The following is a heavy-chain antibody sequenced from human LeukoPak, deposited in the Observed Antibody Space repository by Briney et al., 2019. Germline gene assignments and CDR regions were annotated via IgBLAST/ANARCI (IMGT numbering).Heavy chain of an antibody. D-gene: IGHD5-12*01. CDR1: GGTFSSYA. V-gene: IGHV1-69*06. CDR2: IIPIFGTA. CDR3: ASRSPYSGYDLYDF. J-gene: IGHJ4*02. Sequence: ASVKVSCKASGGTFSSYAISWVRQAPGQGLEWMGGIIPIFGTANYAQKFQGRVTITADKSTSTAYMELSSLRSEDTAVYYCASRSPYSGYDLYDFWGQGTLVTVSS.